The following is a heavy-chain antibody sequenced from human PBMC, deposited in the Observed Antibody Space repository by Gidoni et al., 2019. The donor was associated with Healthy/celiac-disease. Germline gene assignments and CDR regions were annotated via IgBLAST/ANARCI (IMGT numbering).Heavy chain of an antibody. Sequence: VPQLPSGAEVKKPGESMKIYCKGSGYRFTSYWRGWVRQMPGKGLEWMGIIYPGDSDTRYSPSCQGQVTISGDKSISTAYLQWSSLKASDTAMYYCARQGEDVLPAAVVRSYYFDYWGQGTLATVSS. D-gene: IGHD2-2*01. CDR2: IYPGDSDT. V-gene: IGHV5-51*01. CDR1: GYRFTSYW. J-gene: IGHJ4*02. CDR3: ARQGEDVLPAAVVRSYYFDY.